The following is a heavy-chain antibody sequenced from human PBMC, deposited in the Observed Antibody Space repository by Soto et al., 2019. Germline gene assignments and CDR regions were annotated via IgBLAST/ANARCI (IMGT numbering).Heavy chain of an antibody. J-gene: IGHJ4*02. CDR1: GFTFKNYW. Sequence: GGSLRLSCVASGFTFKNYWMSWVRQAPGKGLEWVANISRDGSDSYCVDSLKGRFTISRDNPRNTLFLQMNTLRAEDTAIYYCANLRVVGSDDFDYWGQGILVTVSS. V-gene: IGHV3-7*03. CDR2: ISRDGSDS. CDR3: ANLRVVGSDDFDY. D-gene: IGHD1-26*01.